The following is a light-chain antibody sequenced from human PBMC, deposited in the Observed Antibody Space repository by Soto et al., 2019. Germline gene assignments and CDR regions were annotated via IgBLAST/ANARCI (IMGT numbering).Light chain of an antibody. V-gene: IGKV1-12*01. CDR1: QGINNW. CDR3: KQYSAFPLT. Sequence: IQMTQSPSSVSASVGDRVTITCRASQGINNWLAWYQQKPGKAPELLVYAVSYLQSGVPSRFSGSGSGTDFTLTISSLQHEDFETYFCKQYSAFPLTLGGGTKVDI. CDR2: AVS. J-gene: IGKJ4*01.